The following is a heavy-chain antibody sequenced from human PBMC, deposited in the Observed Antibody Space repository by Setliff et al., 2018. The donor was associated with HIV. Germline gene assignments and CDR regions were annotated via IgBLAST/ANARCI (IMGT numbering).Heavy chain of an antibody. D-gene: IGHD3-22*01. Sequence: PSETLSLTCAVYGGSFSGYYWSWIRQPPGKGLEWIGEINHSGSTNYNPSLKSRVTISVDTSKNQFSLKLSSVTAADTAVFYCARLTTTYYYDSSAYYHPVWGHGTLVTVSS. CDR1: GGSFSGYY. CDR2: INHSGST. CDR3: ARLTTTYYYDSSAYYHPV. V-gene: IGHV4-34*01. J-gene: IGHJ4*01.